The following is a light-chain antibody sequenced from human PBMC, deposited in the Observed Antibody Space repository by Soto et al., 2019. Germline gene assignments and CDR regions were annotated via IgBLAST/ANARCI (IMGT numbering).Light chain of an antibody. CDR3: MQALQSLT. CDR1: QSLLHNNGYNY. CDR2: LAS. Sequence: DIVVTQSPRSLPVTPVDPASISCRSSQSLLHNNGYNYLDWFLQKPGQSPQLLIYLASNRSSGVPDRFSASGSGTDFTLKISGVEPEDVGVYYCMQALQSLTCGQGTRREIK. V-gene: IGKV2-28*01. J-gene: IGKJ5*01.